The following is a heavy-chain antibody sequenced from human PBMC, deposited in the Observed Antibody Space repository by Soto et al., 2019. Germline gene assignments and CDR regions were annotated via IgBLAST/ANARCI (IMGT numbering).Heavy chain of an antibody. CDR1: GYTFTSYG. J-gene: IGHJ5*02. CDR2: ISAYNGNT. V-gene: IGHV1-18*01. Sequence: GASVKVSCKASGYTFTSYGISWVRQAPGQGLEWMGWISAYNGNTNYAQKLQGRVTMTTDTSTSTAYMELRSLRSDDTAVYYCARAKGRAAVFSDWFDPWGQGTLVTVSS. D-gene: IGHD6-13*01. CDR3: ARAKGRAAVFSDWFDP.